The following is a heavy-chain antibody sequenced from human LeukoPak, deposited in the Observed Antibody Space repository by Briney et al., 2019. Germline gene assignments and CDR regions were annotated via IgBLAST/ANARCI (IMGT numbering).Heavy chain of an antibody. J-gene: IGHJ3*02. CDR2: TYSGGDT. D-gene: IGHD3-22*01. CDR1: GFTVSSNY. Sequence: GGSLRLSCAASGFTVSSNYMSWVRQAPGKGLEWVSVTYSGGDTYYADSVKDRFTIFRDNAKNSLYLQMNSLRAEDTAVYYCAKDRYYYYGSSGYYPDAFDIWGQGTMVTVS. CDR3: AKDRYYYYGSSGYYPDAFDI. V-gene: IGHV3-53*01.